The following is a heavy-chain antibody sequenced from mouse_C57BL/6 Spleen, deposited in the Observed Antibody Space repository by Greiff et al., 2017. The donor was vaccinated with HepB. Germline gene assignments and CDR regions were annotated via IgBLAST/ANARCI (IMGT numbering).Heavy chain of an antibody. CDR1: GYEFSSYW. CDR3: ARAYYSKGGFAY. Sequence: VKLQESGAELVKPGASVKISCKASGYEFSSYWMNWVKQRPGKGLEWIGQIYPGDGDTNYNGKFKGKATLTADKSSSTAYMQLSSLTSEDSAVYFCARAYYSKGGFAYWGQGTLVTVSA. J-gene: IGHJ3*01. V-gene: IGHV1-80*01. D-gene: IGHD2-5*01. CDR2: IYPGDGDT.